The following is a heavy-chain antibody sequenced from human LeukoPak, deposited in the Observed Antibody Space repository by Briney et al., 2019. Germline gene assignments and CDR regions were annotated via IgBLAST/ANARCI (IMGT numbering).Heavy chain of an antibody. CDR1: GFTFSNYW. CDR3: ARGSASGASNYYYYMDV. CDR2: IYTDGSST. Sequence: GGSLRLSCVASGFTFSNYWMHWVRQAPGKGLVWVSRIYTDGSSTTYADSVKGRFTISRDNARNALYLQMNSLRAEDTAVYYCARGSASGASNYYYYMDVWGKGTTVTVSS. J-gene: IGHJ6*03. D-gene: IGHD2-21*01. V-gene: IGHV3-74*01.